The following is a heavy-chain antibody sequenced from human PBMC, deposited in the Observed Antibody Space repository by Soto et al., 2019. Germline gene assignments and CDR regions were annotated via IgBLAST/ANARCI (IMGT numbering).Heavy chain of an antibody. D-gene: IGHD3-10*01. CDR3: VRGVLS. Sequence: QVQLQESGPGLVKPSQTLSLTCNVSGGSISSGGYYWTWIRQHPGKGLEWIGNIHHSGSTFYNPSLKSRVSISVDTSKNQFSLKLSSVTAADTAVYFCVRGVLSWGQGTLVTVSS. J-gene: IGHJ1*01. CDR1: GGSISSGGYY. CDR2: IHHSGST. V-gene: IGHV4-31*03.